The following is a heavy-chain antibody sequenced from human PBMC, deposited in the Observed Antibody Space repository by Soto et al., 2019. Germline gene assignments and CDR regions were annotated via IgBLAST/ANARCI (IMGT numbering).Heavy chain of an antibody. V-gene: IGHV4-31*03. J-gene: IGHJ3*02. CDR1: GGSISSGGYY. CDR2: IYYSGST. Sequence: QVQLQESGPGLVKPSQTLSLTCTVSGGSISSGGYYWSWIRQHPGKGLEWIGYIYYSGSTYYNPFLKSRVTISVDTSKNQFSLKLSSVTAADTAVYSCARDLNSGYDSEEPDAFDIWGQGTMVTVSS. CDR3: ARDLNSGYDSEEPDAFDI. D-gene: IGHD5-12*01.